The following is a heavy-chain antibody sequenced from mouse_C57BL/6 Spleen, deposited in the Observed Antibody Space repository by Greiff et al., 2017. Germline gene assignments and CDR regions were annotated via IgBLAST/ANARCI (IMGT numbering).Heavy chain of an antibody. Sequence: QVQLQQPGAELVRPGSSVKLSCKASGYTFTSYWMHWVKQRPIQGLEWIGNIDPSDSETHYNQKFKDKATLTVDKSSSPAYMQLSSLTSEDSAVYYCARRGLPYYYSMDYWGQGTSVTVSS. J-gene: IGHJ4*01. CDR2: IDPSDSET. CDR1: GYTFTSYW. CDR3: ARRGLPYYYSMDY. V-gene: IGHV1-52*01. D-gene: IGHD2-2*01.